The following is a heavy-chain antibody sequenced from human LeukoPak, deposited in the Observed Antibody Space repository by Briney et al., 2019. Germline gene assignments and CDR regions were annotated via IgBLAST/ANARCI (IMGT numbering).Heavy chain of an antibody. J-gene: IGHJ4*02. Sequence: PSETLSLTCLVSGGSMSSYFWSWIRQPPGKGLEWIGSIYHSGSTYYNPSLKSRVTISVDTSKNQFSLKLSSVTAADTAVYYCARDLGFTALYRLRWGQGTLVTVSS. CDR3: ARDLGFTALYRLR. CDR2: IYHSGST. D-gene: IGHD3-16*01. V-gene: IGHV4-38-2*02. CDR1: GGSMSSYF.